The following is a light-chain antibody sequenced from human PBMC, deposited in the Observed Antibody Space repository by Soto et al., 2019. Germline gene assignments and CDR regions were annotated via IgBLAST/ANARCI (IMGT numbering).Light chain of an antibody. CDR1: KNDIGVYDF. V-gene: IGLV2-8*01. Sequence: QSVLTQPPYASGSPGQSVTISCTGTKNDIGVYDFVSWYQHHPVKAPRLIIYEVVQRPSGVPDRFSGSKSGNTASLTVSGLQAADEADYFCKSYAGSNTYVFGSGTKVTVL. CDR2: EVV. CDR3: KSYAGSNTYV. J-gene: IGLJ1*01.